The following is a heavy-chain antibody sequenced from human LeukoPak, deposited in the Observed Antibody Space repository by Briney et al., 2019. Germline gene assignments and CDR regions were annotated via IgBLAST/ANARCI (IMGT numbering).Heavy chain of an antibody. CDR3: AKETPLAAATRIINY. V-gene: IGHV3-33*06. CDR1: GFTFSSYS. J-gene: IGHJ4*02. D-gene: IGHD6-13*01. Sequence: PGGSLRLSCAASGFTFSSYSMNWVRQAPGKGLEWVAVIWYDGSNKYYADSVKGRFTISRDNSKNTLYLQMNSLRAEDTAVYYCAKETPLAAATRIINYWGQGTLVTVSS. CDR2: IWYDGSNK.